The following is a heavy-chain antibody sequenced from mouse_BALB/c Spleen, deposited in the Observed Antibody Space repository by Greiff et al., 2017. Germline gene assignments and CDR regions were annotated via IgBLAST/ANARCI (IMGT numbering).Heavy chain of an antibody. CDR2: ISDGGSYT. V-gene: IGHV5-4*02. CDR1: GFTFSDYY. CDR3: ARDLGD. J-gene: IGHJ3*01. Sequence: EVNVVESGGGLVKPGGSLKLSCAASGFTFSDYYMYWVRQTPEKRLEWVATISDGGSYTYYPDSVKGRFTISRDNAKNNLYLQMISLKSEDTAMYYCARDLGDWGQGTLVTVSA.